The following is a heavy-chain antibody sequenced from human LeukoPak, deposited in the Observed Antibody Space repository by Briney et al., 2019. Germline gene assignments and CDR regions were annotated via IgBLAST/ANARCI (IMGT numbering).Heavy chain of an antibody. V-gene: IGHV3-30*18. D-gene: IGHD2/OR15-2a*01. CDR1: GFTFRSYG. J-gene: IGHJ3*02. Sequence: GGSLRLSCAASGFTFRSYGMHWVRQAPGKGLEWVAVISYDGSNKYYADSVKGRFTISRDNSKNTLYLQMNSLRAEDTAVYYCAKDSTLGAFDIWGQGTMVTVSS. CDR3: AKDSTLGAFDI. CDR2: ISYDGSNK.